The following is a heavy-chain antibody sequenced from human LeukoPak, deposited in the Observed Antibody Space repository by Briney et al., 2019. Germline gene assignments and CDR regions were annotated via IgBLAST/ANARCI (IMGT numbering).Heavy chain of an antibody. Sequence: ASVKVSCKASGYTFTSYDINWVRQATGQGLEWMGWMNPNSGNTGYAQKFQGRVTMTRNTSISTAYMELSSLRSEDTAVYYCARAAGQYSGYRWGFDDYWGQGTLVPSPQ. D-gene: IGHD5-12*01. J-gene: IGHJ4*02. CDR2: MNPNSGNT. CDR3: ARAAGQYSGYRWGFDDY. CDR1: GYTFTSYD. V-gene: IGHV1-8*01.